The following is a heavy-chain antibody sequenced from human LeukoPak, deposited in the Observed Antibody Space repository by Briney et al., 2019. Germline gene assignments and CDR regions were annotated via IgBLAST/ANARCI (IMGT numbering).Heavy chain of an antibody. D-gene: IGHD6-25*01. Sequence: PSETLSLTCAVSGGSIRSSNWWSWVRQPPGKGLEWIGEIYHSGGTTNYNPSLNSRVTISVDKSKNQFSLQLSSVTAADTALYYCARPTGRGGYPTDPFDIWGQGTMVTVSS. CDR1: GGSIRSSNW. V-gene: IGHV4-4*02. J-gene: IGHJ3*02. CDR3: ARPTGRGGYPTDPFDI. CDR2: IYHSGGTT.